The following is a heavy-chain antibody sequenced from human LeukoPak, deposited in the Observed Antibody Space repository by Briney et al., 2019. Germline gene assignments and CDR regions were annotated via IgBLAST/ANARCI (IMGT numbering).Heavy chain of an antibody. V-gene: IGHV3-74*01. Sequence: GGSLRLSCAASGNYWMHWVRQVPGKGLVWVSHINSDGSWTSYADSVKGRFTISKDNAKNTVYLQMNSPRAEDTAVYYCVSFYETYWGRGTLVTVSS. CDR2: INSDGSWT. CDR1: GNYW. J-gene: IGHJ4*02. CDR3: VSFYETY. D-gene: IGHD2/OR15-2a*01.